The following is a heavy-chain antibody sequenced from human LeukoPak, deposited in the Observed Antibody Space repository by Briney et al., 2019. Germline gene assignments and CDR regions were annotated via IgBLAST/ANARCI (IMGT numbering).Heavy chain of an antibody. J-gene: IGHJ4*02. CDR2: MNPNSGNT. D-gene: IGHD3-10*01. CDR3: ARAPVLYGSGSYYNSLDY. Sequence: ASVKVSCKASGYTFTSYDINWVRQATGQGLEWMGWMNPNSGNTGYAQKFQGRVTMTRNTSISTAYMELSSLRSEDTAVYYCARAPVLYGSGSYYNSLDYWGQGTLVTVS. V-gene: IGHV1-8*01. CDR1: GYTFTSYD.